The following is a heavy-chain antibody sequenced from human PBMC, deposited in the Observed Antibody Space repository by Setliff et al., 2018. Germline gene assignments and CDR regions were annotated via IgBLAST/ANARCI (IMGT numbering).Heavy chain of an antibody. D-gene: IGHD3-22*01. Sequence: GASVKVSCKASGYNFTSHYMHWVRQAPGLGLEWMGTINPSSGRTSYAQKFQVRVTMTRDTSTSTVYMDMSSLRSEDTAVYYCARDVFPYHYEGAFDIWGQGTMVTVSS. CDR1: GYNFTSHY. V-gene: IGHV1-46*01. CDR3: ARDVFPYHYEGAFDI. CDR2: INPSSGRT. J-gene: IGHJ3*02.